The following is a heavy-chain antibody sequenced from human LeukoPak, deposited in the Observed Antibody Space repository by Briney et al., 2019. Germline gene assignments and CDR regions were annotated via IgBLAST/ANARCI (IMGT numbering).Heavy chain of an antibody. CDR3: ARDGLYCSGGSCYFDY. CDR2: ISAYNGNT. Sequence: ASVKVSCKASGGTFSSYAISWVRQAPGQGLEWMGWISAYNGNTNYAQKLQGRVTMTTDTSTSTAYMELRSLRSDDTAVYYCARDGLYCSGGSCYFDYWGQGTLVTVSS. D-gene: IGHD2-15*01. CDR1: GGTFSSYA. J-gene: IGHJ4*02. V-gene: IGHV1-18*01.